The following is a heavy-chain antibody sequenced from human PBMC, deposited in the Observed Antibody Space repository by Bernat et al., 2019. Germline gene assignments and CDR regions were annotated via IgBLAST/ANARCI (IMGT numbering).Heavy chain of an antibody. CDR3: AKGKQHSTYYYGMDV. CDR2: IYSAGST. D-gene: IGHD6-13*01. Sequence: EVHLVETGGGLIQPGGSLRLSCAASGFTVSNYMTWVRQGSGKGLEWVSVIYSAGSTYYADSVKCRFTISRDISKNTLYLQMNSLRAEDTAVYYCAKGKQHSTYYYGMDVWGQGTMVTVSS. J-gene: IGHJ6*02. CDR1: GFTVSNY. V-gene: IGHV3-53*02.